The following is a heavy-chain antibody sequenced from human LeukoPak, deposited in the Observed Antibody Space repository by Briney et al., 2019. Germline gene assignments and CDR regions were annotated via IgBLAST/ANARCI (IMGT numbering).Heavy chain of an antibody. V-gene: IGHV3-21*01. CDR2: ISSSSSYI. CDR1: GFTFSSYS. J-gene: IGHJ4*02. Sequence: GGSLRLSCAASGFTFSSYSMNWVRQAPGKGLEWVSSISSSSSYIYYADSVKGRFTISRDNAKNSLYLQMNSLRAEDTAVYYCARARAHDYGGNSNLFDYWGQGTLVTVSS. CDR3: ARARAHDYGGNSNLFDY. D-gene: IGHD4-17*01.